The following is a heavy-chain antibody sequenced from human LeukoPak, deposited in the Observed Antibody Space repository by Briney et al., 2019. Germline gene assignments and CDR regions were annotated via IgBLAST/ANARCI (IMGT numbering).Heavy chain of an antibody. CDR1: GGSISTYY. CDR3: ASIPLYCSSTSCYRVY. J-gene: IGHJ4*02. CDR2: IYYSGST. D-gene: IGHD2-2*02. Sequence: PSETLSLTCTVSGGSISTYYWSWIRQPPGKGLEWIGYIYYSGSTNYNPSLKSRVTISVDTSKNQFSLKLSSVTAADTAVYYCASIPLYCSSTSCYRVYWGQGTLVTVSS. V-gene: IGHV4-59*01.